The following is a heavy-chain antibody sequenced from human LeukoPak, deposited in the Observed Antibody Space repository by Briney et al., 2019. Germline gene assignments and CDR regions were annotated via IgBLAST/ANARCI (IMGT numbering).Heavy chain of an antibody. CDR1: GFIFSSYA. J-gene: IGHJ5*01. Sequence: PGGSLRLSCAASGFIFSSYAMNWVRQAPGKGLEWASGSSGSGSSTYYLDSVKGRFTISRDNSKNTLYLQMNSLRAEDTAVYYCAKNYYDSSGYYNWFDSWGQGTLVTVSS. V-gene: IGHV3-23*01. CDR3: AKNYYDSSGYYNWFDS. D-gene: IGHD3-22*01. CDR2: SSGSGSST.